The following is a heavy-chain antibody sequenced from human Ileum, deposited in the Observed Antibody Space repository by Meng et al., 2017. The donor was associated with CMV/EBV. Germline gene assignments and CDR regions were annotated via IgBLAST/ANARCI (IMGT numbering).Heavy chain of an antibody. CDR2: ITGNGGST. CDR1: CTVSGYA. V-gene: IGHV3-23*01. J-gene: IGHJ4*02. Sequence: CTVSGYAMAWVRQAPGKGLEGVSGITGNGGSTYYADSVKGRFPVSRDNSRNTLYLQMNSLRAEDTAVYYCAKRDFLEDNVYHPLFDSWGQGTLVTVSS. CDR3: AKRDFLEDNVYHPLFDS. D-gene: IGHD2-21*01.